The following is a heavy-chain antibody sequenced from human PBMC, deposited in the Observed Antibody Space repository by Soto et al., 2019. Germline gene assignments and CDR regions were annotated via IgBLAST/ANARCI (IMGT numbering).Heavy chain of an antibody. D-gene: IGHD6-19*01. CDR3: ARSVAVPGAHIDY. V-gene: IGHV4-59*01. CDR1: GGSISGSY. CDR2: VYYTGST. J-gene: IGHJ4*02. Sequence: SETLSLTCSVSGGSISGSYWSWIRQSPGKGPEWLGYVYYTGSTNYSPSLRSRVSISVDTSKNEFSLRLSSVTAADTAVYFCARSVAVPGAHIDYWGQGTQVTVSS.